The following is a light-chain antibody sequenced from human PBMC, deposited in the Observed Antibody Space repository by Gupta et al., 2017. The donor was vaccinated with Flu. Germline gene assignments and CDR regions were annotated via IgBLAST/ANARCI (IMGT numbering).Light chain of an antibody. V-gene: IGKV3-20*01. J-gene: IGKJ4*01. Sequence: EIVLTQSPGTLSLSPGERATLSCGASQSVNRNFLAWYQQKPGQAPSLLIYATSRRATGIPDRFSGDGSGTDFTLTISRLEPEDLALYYCLQVCNSPLTFGGGTKVEIK. CDR1: QSVNRNF. CDR3: LQVCNSPLT. CDR2: ATS.